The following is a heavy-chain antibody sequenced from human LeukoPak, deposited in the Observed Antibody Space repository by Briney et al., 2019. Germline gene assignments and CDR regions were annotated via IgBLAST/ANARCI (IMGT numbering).Heavy chain of an antibody. Sequence: PGGSLRLSCAASGFTFSSYWMHWVRQAPGKGLVWVSRINSDGSSTNYADSVKGRFTISRDNAKNTLYLQMNSLRAEDTAVYYYARGYCSGDSCYQLNWGQGTLVTVSS. CDR3: ARGYCSGDSCYQLN. V-gene: IGHV3-74*01. D-gene: IGHD2-15*01. J-gene: IGHJ4*02. CDR1: GFTFSSYW. CDR2: INSDGSST.